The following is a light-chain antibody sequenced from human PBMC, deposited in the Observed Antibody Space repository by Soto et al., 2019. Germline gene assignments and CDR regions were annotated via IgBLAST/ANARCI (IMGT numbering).Light chain of an antibody. Sequence: DIQMTQSPSTLSGSVGDRVTITCRASQTISSWLAWYQQKPGKAPKLLIYGASTRATGIPDRFSGSGSGTEFTLTISSMQSGDFAVYYCQQYHRWPFTFGPGTKVDIK. CDR3: QQYHRWPFT. J-gene: IGKJ3*01. V-gene: IGKV1-5*01. CDR1: QTISSW. CDR2: GAS.